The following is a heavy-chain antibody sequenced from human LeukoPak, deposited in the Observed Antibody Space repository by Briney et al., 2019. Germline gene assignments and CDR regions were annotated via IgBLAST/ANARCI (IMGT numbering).Heavy chain of an antibody. V-gene: IGHV4-59*01. Sequence: SETLSLTCTVSGGSISSYYWRWIRQPPGKGLEWIGYIYYSGSTNYNPSLKSRVTISVDTSKNQFSLKLSSVTAADTAVYYCARGSVWYFDYWGQGTLVTVSS. J-gene: IGHJ4*02. CDR1: GGSISSYY. CDR3: ARGSVWYFDY. CDR2: IYYSGST.